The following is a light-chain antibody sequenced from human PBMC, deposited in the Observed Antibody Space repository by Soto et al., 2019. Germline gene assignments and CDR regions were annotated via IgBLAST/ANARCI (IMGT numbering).Light chain of an antibody. J-gene: IGLJ3*02. V-gene: IGLV6-57*04. CDR1: SGSIASNY. CDR2: EDN. Sequence: NVMLTQPHSVSESPGKTVTISFTRSSGSIASNYVQWYQQRPGSAPTTVIYEDNQRPSGVPDRFSGSIDSSSNSASLTISGLKPEYEADYYCQSYDSSNWVFGGGTKVTVL. CDR3: QSYDSSNWV.